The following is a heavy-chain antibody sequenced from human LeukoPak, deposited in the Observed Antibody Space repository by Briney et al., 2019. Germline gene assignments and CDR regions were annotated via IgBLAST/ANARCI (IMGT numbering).Heavy chain of an antibody. CDR2: INYNGAIT. Sequence: GGSLRLSCATSGFTFVDYGLSWVRRAPGKGLEWLCAINYNGAITDYADSVKGRFTISRDNAKNSLYLRMDSLRAEDTALYYCATDRLGPSFSVSHFDLWGQGTLVAVSS. J-gene: IGHJ4*02. CDR1: GFTFVDYG. D-gene: IGHD3-3*02. V-gene: IGHV3-20*04. CDR3: ATDRLGPSFSVSHFDL.